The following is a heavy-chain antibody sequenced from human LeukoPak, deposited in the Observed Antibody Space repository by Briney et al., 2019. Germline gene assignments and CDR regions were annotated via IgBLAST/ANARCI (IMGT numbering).Heavy chain of an antibody. CDR1: GGSISSSSYY. CDR2: IYYTGST. D-gene: IGHD3-10*01. CDR3: ARGFRYTSGRAFDY. J-gene: IGHJ4*02. V-gene: IGHV4-39*07. Sequence: KPSETLSLTCTVSGGSISSSSYYWAWIRQPPGKGLEWIGSIYYTGSTYYNPSLKSRVTISVDTSKNQFSLKLSSVTAADTAVYYCARGFRYTSGRAFDYWGQGTLVTVSS.